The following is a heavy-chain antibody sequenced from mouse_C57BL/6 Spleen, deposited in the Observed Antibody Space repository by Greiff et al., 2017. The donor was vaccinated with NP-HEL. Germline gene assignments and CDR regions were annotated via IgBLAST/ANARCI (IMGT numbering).Heavy chain of an antibody. CDR2: IHPNSGST. CDR3: ARTDGYYAMDD. Sequence: QVQLQQPGAELVKPGASVKLSCKASGYTFTSYWMHWVKQRPGQGLEWIGMIHPNSGSTNYNEKFKSKATLTVDKSSSTAYMQLSSLTSEDSAVYYGARTDGYYAMDDWGQGTSVTVSS. V-gene: IGHV1-64*01. J-gene: IGHJ4*01. D-gene: IGHD2-3*01. CDR1: GYTFTSYW.